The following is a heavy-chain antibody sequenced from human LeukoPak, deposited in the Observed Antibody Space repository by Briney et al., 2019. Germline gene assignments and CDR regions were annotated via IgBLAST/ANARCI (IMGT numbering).Heavy chain of an antibody. J-gene: IGHJ3*02. CDR1: GGSISSYY. V-gene: IGHV4-59*01. CDR2: IYYSGST. CDR3: ARAPLKPAGGGAFDI. D-gene: IGHD2-2*01. Sequence: SETLSLTCTVSGGSISSYYWSWIRQPPGKGLEWIGYIYYSGSTNYNPSLKSRVTISVDTSKNQFSQKLSSVTAADTAVYYCARAPLKPAGGGAFDIWGQGTMVTVSS.